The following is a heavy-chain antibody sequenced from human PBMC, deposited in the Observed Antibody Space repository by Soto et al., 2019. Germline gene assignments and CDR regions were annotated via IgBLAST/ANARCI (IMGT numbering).Heavy chain of an antibody. CDR3: ARNPPRAGAITSQWHRNYNTRYQLPPGGAFDI. CDR1: GGSFSGNY. V-gene: IGHV4-34*01. D-gene: IGHD2-2*01. CDR2: INHSGST. Sequence: QVQLQQWGAGLVKPSATLSLTCAVYGGSFSGNYWSWIRQPPGKGLELIGEINHSGSTNFNPSLKSRVTISVDTSTNQFSLRLSSVTAADTAVYYCARNPPRAGAITSQWHRNYNTRYQLPPGGAFDIWGQGTMVTVSS. J-gene: IGHJ3*02.